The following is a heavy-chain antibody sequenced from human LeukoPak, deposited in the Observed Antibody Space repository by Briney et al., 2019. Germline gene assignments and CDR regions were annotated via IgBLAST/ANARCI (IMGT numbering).Heavy chain of an antibody. V-gene: IGHV4-39*01. CDR3: ARQEYQLLSLPNWFDP. Sequence: PSETLSLTCTVSGGSISSSSYYWGWIRQPPGKGLEWIGSIYYSGSTYYNPSLKSRVTISVDTSKNQFSLKLSSVTAADTAVYYCARQEYQLLSLPNWFDPWGQGTLVTVSS. CDR2: IYYSGST. J-gene: IGHJ5*02. CDR1: GGSISSSSYY. D-gene: IGHD2-2*01.